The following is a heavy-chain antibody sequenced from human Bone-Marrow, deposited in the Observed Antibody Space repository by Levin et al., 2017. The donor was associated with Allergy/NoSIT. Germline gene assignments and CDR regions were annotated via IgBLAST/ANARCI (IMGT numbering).Heavy chain of an antibody. CDR1: GFTFSSYA. CDR2: ISGSGGST. Sequence: GGSLRLSCAASGFTFSSYAMSWVRQAPGKGLEWVSAISGSGGSTYYADSVKGRFTISRDNSKNTLYLQMNSLRAEDTAVYYCAKVHSGIAAAVAGAFDIWGQGTMVTVSS. J-gene: IGHJ3*02. D-gene: IGHD6-13*01. CDR3: AKVHSGIAAAVAGAFDI. V-gene: IGHV3-23*01.